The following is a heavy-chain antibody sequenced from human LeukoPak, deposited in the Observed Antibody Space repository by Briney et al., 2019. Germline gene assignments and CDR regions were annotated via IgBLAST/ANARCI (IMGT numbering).Heavy chain of an antibody. V-gene: IGHV4-61*02. CDR1: GGSISSGSYY. Sequence: SETLSLTCTVSGGSISSGSYYWSWIRQPAGKGLEWIGRINTSGNTNYHPSPKSRVTISVDTSKNQFSLKLSSVTAADTAVYYCAREGLNMVRGVIPKEAWGWFDPWGQGTLVTVSS. CDR3: AREGLNMVRGVIPKEAWGWFDP. J-gene: IGHJ5*02. CDR2: INTSGNT. D-gene: IGHD3-10*01.